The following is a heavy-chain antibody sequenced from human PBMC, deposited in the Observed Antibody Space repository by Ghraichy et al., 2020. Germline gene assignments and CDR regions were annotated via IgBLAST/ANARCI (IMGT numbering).Heavy chain of an antibody. CDR2: ISGSGGRT. J-gene: IGHJ4*02. Sequence: GESLNISCAASGFTFSSYVMSWVRQAPGKGLEWVSAISGSGGRTYYADSVKGRFTISRDSSKNTLFLQMNSLRAEDTAVYYCAKDLVYDDFWSGDSGNYFDYWGQGTLVTVSS. CDR1: GFTFSSYV. V-gene: IGHV3-23*01. D-gene: IGHD3-3*01. CDR3: AKDLVYDDFWSGDSGNYFDY.